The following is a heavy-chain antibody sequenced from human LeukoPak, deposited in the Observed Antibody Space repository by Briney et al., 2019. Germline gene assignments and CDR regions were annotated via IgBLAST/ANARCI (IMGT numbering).Heavy chain of an antibody. V-gene: IGHV4-39*07. D-gene: IGHD4-17*01. CDR2: ISDTGKY. J-gene: IGHJ3*02. CDR3: ARGPMTTVTLGAFDI. CDR1: GVFLNTNNYF. Sequence: SETLSLTCTVSGVFLNTNNYFWGWIRQPPGKGLEYIGRISDTGKYDYNPSLKSRVTISVDTSKNQFSLKLSSVTAADTAVYYCARGPMTTVTLGAFDIWGQGTMVTVSS.